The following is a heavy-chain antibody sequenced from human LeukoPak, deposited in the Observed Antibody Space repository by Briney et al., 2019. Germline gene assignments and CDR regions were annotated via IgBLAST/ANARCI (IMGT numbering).Heavy chain of an antibody. CDR1: AGTLSNYW. J-gene: IGHJ4*02. V-gene: IGHV5-51*01. Sequence: GESLKISCRASAGTLSNYWIAWVRQMSGKGLESVGFISPIDSETRYSPSFQGQVTISVDISSTTAYLQWSSLKAPDTAMYYCAATSGFYESLDFWGQGTLVTVSS. CDR3: AATSGFYESLDF. CDR2: ISPIDSET. D-gene: IGHD5-12*01.